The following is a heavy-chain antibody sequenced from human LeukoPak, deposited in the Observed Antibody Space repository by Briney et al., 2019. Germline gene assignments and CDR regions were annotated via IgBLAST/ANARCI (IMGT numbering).Heavy chain of an antibody. V-gene: IGHV3-23*01. D-gene: IGHD3-10*01. J-gene: IGHJ4*02. CDR1: GFTFSSYA. Sequence: PGGSLRLSCAASGFTFSSYAMTWVRQAPGKGLEWVSTISGNGVVTYYADSVKGRFTISRDISKSTLYLQMSSLGAEDTAVYYCAKGFGSGRLLDYWGQGTLVTVSS. CDR2: ISGNGVVT. CDR3: AKGFGSGRLLDY.